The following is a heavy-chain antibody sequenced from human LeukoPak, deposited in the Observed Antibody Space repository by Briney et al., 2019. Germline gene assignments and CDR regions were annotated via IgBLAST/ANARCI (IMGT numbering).Heavy chain of an antibody. CDR3: ARARDYGSGKANAFDI. CDR1: GFTFSSYG. J-gene: IGHJ3*02. V-gene: IGHV3-30*03. Sequence: GGSLRLSCAASGFTFSSYGMHWVRQAPGKGPEWVAVISYDGSNKYYADSVKGRFTISRDNSKNTLYLQMNSLRAEDTAVYYCARARDYGSGKANAFDIWGQGTMVTVSS. D-gene: IGHD3-10*01. CDR2: ISYDGSNK.